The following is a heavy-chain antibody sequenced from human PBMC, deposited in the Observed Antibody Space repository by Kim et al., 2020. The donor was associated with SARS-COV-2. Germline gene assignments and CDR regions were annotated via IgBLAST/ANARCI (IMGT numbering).Heavy chain of an antibody. CDR1: GFTFSSYA. CDR2: ISGSGGST. Sequence: GGSLRLSCAASGFTFSSYAMSWVRQAPGKGLEWVSAISGSGGSTYYADSVKGRFTISRDNSKNTLYLQMNSLRAEDTAVYYCAKDPRWELLHHRFDYWGQGTLVTVSS. J-gene: IGHJ4*02. V-gene: IGHV3-23*01. D-gene: IGHD1-26*01. CDR3: AKDPRWELLHHRFDY.